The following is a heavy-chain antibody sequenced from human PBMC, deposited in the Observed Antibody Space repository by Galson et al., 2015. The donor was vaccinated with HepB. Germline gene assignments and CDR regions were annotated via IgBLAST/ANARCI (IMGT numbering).Heavy chain of an antibody. J-gene: IGHJ4*02. D-gene: IGHD3-10*01. Sequence: SVKVSCKASGGTFSSYSISWVRQAPGQGLEWVGGIVPMFTISKYAQKFQGRVTITADKSTTTAYMELSSLRSEDTAVYYCARSKDSGSYDYWGQGTLVTVSS. CDR2: IVPMFTIS. CDR1: GGTFSSYS. CDR3: ARSKDSGSYDY. V-gene: IGHV1-69*10.